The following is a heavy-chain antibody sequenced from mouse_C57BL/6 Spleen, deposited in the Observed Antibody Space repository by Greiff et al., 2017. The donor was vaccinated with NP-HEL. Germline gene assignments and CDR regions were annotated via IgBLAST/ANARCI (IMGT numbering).Heavy chain of an antibody. Sequence: QVQLQQSGAELVKPGASVKISCKASGYAFSSYWMNWVKQRPGKGLEWIGQIYPGDGDTNYNGKFKGKATLTADKSSSTAYMQLSSLTSEDSAVYFCAREDYGSSSHYYAMDYWGQGTSVTVSS. D-gene: IGHD1-1*01. V-gene: IGHV1-80*01. CDR3: AREDYGSSSHYYAMDY. CDR2: IYPGDGDT. CDR1: GYAFSSYW. J-gene: IGHJ4*01.